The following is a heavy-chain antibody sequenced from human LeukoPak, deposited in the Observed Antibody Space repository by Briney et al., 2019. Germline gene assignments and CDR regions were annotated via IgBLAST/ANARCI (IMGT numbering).Heavy chain of an antibody. J-gene: IGHJ6*02. CDR2: IYYSGST. D-gene: IGHD3-10*01. Sequence: KTSETLSLTCTVSGGSISSYYWSWIRQPPGKGLEWIGYIYYSGSTNYNPSLKSRVTISVDTSKNQFSLKLRSVTAADTAVYYCASSYYGSGSYFWARTYGIDVWGQGTTVTVSS. CDR3: ASSYYGSGSYFWARTYGIDV. V-gene: IGHV4-59*01. CDR1: GGSISSYY.